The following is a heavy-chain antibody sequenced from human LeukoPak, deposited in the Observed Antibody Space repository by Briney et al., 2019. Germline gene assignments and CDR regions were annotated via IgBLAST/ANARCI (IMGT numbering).Heavy chain of an antibody. CDR1: GFTFSSYG. CDR3: ARETGQYSSGWYAGAFDI. J-gene: IGHJ3*02. CDR2: ISYDGSNK. Sequence: GGSLRLSCAASGFTFSSYGMHWVRQAPGKGLEWVAVISYDGSNKYYADSVKGRFTISRDNSKNTLYLQMNSLRAEDTAVYYCARETGQYSSGWYAGAFDIWGQGTMVTVSS. V-gene: IGHV3-30*03. D-gene: IGHD6-19*01.